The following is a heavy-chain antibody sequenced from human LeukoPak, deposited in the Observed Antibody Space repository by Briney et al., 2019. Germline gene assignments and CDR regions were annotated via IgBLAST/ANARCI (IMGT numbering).Heavy chain of an antibody. V-gene: IGHV3-53*01. J-gene: IGHJ4*02. CDR2: IYASGGA. CDR3: VRRHDY. Sequence: GSVRLSCVASGFDVNDNFMIWVRQAPGQGLEWISIIYASGGAFHSESVKGRFSAFRDTSKNTIFLQMNNLRAADTAMYYCVRRHDYWGQGTLVTVSS. CDR1: GFDVNDNF.